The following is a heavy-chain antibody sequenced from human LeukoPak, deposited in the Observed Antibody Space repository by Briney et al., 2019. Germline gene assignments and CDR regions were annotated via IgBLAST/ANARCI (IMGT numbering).Heavy chain of an antibody. J-gene: IGHJ4*02. CDR3: ARDQGGYYDILTGYYTDY. CDR1: GGTFSSYA. D-gene: IGHD3-9*01. Sequence: ASVKVSCKASGGTFSSYAISWVRQAPGQGLEWMGWISAYNGNTNYAQKLQGRVTMTTDTSTSTAYMELRSLRSDDTAVYYCARDQGGYYDILTGYYTDYWGQGTLVTVSS. CDR2: ISAYNGNT. V-gene: IGHV1-18*01.